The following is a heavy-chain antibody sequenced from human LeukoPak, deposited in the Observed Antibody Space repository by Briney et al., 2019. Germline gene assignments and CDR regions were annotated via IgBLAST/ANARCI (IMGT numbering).Heavy chain of an antibody. J-gene: IGHJ4*02. CDR2: IYYSGST. CDR1: GGSISSSSYS. D-gene: IGHD6-19*01. V-gene: IGHV4-39*01. CDR3: ARLRQWTFDY. Sequence: SETLSLTCTVSGGSISSSSYSWGWIRQPPGKGLEWIGSIYYSGSTYYNPSLKSRVTISVDTSKNQFSLKLSSVTAADTAVYYCARLRQWTFDYWGQGTLVTVSS.